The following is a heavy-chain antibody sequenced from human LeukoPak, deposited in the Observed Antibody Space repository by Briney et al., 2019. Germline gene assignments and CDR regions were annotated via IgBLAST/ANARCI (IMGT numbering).Heavy chain of an antibody. CDR3: ARDQAPFIVVVPAAMSY. Sequence: ASVKVSCKASGYTFTSYGISWVRQAPGQGLEWMGWISAYNGNTNYAQKLQGRVTMTTDTSTSTAYMELRSLRSDDTAVYYCARDQAPFIVVVPAAMSYWGQGTLVTVSS. V-gene: IGHV1-18*01. D-gene: IGHD2-2*01. J-gene: IGHJ4*02. CDR2: ISAYNGNT. CDR1: GYTFTSYG.